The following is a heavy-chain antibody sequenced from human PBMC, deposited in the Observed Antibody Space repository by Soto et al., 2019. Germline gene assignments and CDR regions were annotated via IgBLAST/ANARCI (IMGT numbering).Heavy chain of an antibody. D-gene: IGHD1-20*01. J-gene: IGHJ5*02. CDR2: ISGSGGST. V-gene: IGHV3-23*01. CDR1: GFTFSSYA. CDR3: AKGRNRLSITGTTGNWFDP. Sequence: GGSLRLSCAASGFTFSSYAMSWVRQAPGKGLEWVSAISGSGGSTYYADSVKGRFTISRDNSKNTLYLQMNSLRAEDTAVYYCAKGRNRLSITGTTGNWFDPWGQGTLVTV.